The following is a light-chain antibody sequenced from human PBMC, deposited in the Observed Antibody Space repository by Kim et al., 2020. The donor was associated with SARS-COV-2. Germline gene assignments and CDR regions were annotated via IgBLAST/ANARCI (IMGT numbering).Light chain of an antibody. J-gene: IGLJ2*01. V-gene: IGLV3-19*01. CDR2: DKN. CDR3: NSRDSNDNVV. Sequence: SSELTQDPAVSVALGQTVRITCQGDSLRRYYATWYQQKPGQAPILVIYDKNNRPSGVPDRFSGSSSGNTASLTITGTQAGDEAAYYCNSRDSNDNVVFGGGTQLTVL. CDR1: SLRRYY.